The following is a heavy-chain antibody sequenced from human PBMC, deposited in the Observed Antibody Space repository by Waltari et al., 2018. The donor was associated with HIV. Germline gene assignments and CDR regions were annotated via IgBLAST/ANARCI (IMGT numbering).Heavy chain of an antibody. J-gene: IGHJ5*02. CDR2: IRRKAHCVTT. CDR1: GFTFGDYA. Sequence: EVQLVESGGGLVQPGRSLRLSCAASGFTFGDYAMTWFRQAPGKGLEWVGLIRRKAHCVTTEYAAAVKVRFTISRDDSKSIAYLQMNSLKTEDTAVYYCTRELWWVAAACGRWFDPWGQGTLVTVSS. D-gene: IGHD2-21*01. V-gene: IGHV3-49*03. CDR3: TRELWWVAAACGRWFDP.